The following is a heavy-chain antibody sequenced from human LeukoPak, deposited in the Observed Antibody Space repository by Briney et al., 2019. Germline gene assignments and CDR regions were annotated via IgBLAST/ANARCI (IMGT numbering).Heavy chain of an antibody. D-gene: IGHD1-26*01. CDR1: GYTFTDYY. V-gene: IGHV1-2*02. J-gene: IGHJ3*02. CDR3: AIIWWDDAFDI. CDR2: INPNSGGT. Sequence: ASVKVSFKASGYTFTDYYMHWVRQAPGRGLEWMGWINPNSGGTNYAQKFQGRVTMTRDTSISTAYMELSRLRSDDTAVYYCAIIWWDDAFDIWGQGTMVTVSP.